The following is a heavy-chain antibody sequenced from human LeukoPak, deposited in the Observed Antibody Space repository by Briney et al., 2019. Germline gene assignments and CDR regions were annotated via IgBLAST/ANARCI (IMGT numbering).Heavy chain of an antibody. CDR3: ARRYDSSGYYYDFDY. J-gene: IGHJ4*02. V-gene: IGHV5-51*01. CDR2: IYPGDSDT. CDR1: GYSFTSYW. D-gene: IGHD3-22*01. Sequence: GESLKISCKGSGYSFTSYWIGWVRQMPGKGLEWMGIIYPGDSDTRYSPSFQGQVTISADKSISTAYLQWSSLKASDTAMYYCARRYDSSGYYYDFDYWGQGTLVTVSS.